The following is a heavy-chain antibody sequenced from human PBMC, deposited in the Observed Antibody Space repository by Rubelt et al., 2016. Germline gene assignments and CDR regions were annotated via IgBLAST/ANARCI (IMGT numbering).Heavy chain of an antibody. CDR1: GFPFSSYA. Sequence: EVQLLESGGGLVQPGGSLRLSCAASGFPFSSYAMSWVRQAPGKGLEWVSGISWNSGSIGYADSVKGRFTISRDNAKNSLYLQWDGLRAEDTALYYCAKGAGARVGGGGFDYWGQGTLVTVSS. D-gene: IGHD1-26*01. CDR3: AKGAGARVGGGGFDY. V-gene: IGHV3-9*01. J-gene: IGHJ4*02. CDR2: ISWNSGSI.